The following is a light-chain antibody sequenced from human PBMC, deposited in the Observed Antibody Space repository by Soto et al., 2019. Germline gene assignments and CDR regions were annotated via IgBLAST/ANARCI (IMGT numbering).Light chain of an antibody. CDR2: EVN. CDR3: SSYTRANTRV. CDR1: SSDVGAYDY. J-gene: IGLJ3*02. Sequence: QSALTQPASVSGSPGQSITISCTGSSSDVGAYDYVSWYQHHAGKAPKLIIYEVNNRPSGVSNRFSGSKSGNTASLTISGRQAEDEAHYFCSSYTRANTRVFGGGTKVTVL. V-gene: IGLV2-14*01.